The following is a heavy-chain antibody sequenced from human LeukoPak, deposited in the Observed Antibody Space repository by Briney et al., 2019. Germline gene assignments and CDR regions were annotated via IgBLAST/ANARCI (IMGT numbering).Heavy chain of an antibody. CDR1: GYTFTSYD. V-gene: IGHV1-8*03. J-gene: IGHJ6*03. CDR2: MNPNSGNT. D-gene: IGHD4-23*01. Sequence: ASVKVSCKASGYTFTSYDINWVRQATGQGLEWMGWMNPNSGNTGYAQKFQGRVTITRNTSISTAYMELSSLRSEDTAVYYCARGLVNYGGNLNGGYYYYYMDVWGKGTTVTVSS. CDR3: ARGLVNYGGNLNGGYYYYYMDV.